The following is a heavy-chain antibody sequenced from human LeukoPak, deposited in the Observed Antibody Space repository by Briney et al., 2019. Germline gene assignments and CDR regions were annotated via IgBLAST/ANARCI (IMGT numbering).Heavy chain of an antibody. J-gene: IGHJ4*02. CDR1: GYTFTSHD. CDR3: ARGYSPSIRTTGNDY. D-gene: IGHD1-1*01. CDR2: MNPNSGNT. Sequence: ASVKVSCKASGYTFTSHDINWVRQATGQGLEWMGWMNPNSGNTGYAQKFQGRVTMTRDTSINTAYMELRSLRSEDTALYYCARGYSPSIRTTGNDYWGQGTLVTVSS. V-gene: IGHV1-8*01.